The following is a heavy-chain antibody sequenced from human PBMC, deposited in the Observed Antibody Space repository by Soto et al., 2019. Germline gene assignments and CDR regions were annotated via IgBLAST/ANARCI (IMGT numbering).Heavy chain of an antibody. J-gene: IGHJ6*04. CDR3: ARDRAIVVVQAAQFSV. D-gene: IGHD2-2*01. V-gene: IGHV1-69*08. Sequence: QVQLVQSGAEVKKPGSSVKVSCKASGGTFSSYTISWVRQAPGKGLEWMGRIIPILGIANYAQKFQGRVKITANKSTSTAYMELSSLRSEDTAVDDCARDRAIVVVQAAQFSVWGKVTTVTVSS. CDR2: IIPILGIA. CDR1: GGTFSSYT.